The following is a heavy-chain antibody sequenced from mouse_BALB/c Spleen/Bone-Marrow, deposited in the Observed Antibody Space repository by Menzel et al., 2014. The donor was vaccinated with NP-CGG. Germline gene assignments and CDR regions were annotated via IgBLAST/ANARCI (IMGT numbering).Heavy chain of an antibody. D-gene: IGHD2-4*01. CDR2: ISDGGSYT. Sequence: VQLKESGGGLVKPGGSLKLSCAASGFTFSDYYMYWVRQTPEKRLEGVATISDGGSYTYYPDSVKGRFTISRDNAKNNLYLQMSSLKSEDTAMYYCARVSYDYFDYWGQGTTLTVSS. J-gene: IGHJ2*01. CDR1: GFTFSDYY. CDR3: ARVSYDYFDY. V-gene: IGHV5-4*02.